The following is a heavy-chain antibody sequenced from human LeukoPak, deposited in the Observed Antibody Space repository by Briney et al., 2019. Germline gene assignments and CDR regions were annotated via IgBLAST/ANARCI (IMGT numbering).Heavy chain of an antibody. CDR1: GFTFDDYA. D-gene: IGHD6-19*01. CDR2: INWNSAEV. Sequence: HSGGSLRLSCAASGFTFDDYAMHWVRQVPGKGLKWISGINWNSAEVGYADSVKGRFTISRDNAKNSLLLQMNSLRTEDTAFYYCAKSGTVSGIFDYWSQGTLVTVSS. V-gene: IGHV3-9*01. CDR3: AKSGTVSGIFDY. J-gene: IGHJ4*02.